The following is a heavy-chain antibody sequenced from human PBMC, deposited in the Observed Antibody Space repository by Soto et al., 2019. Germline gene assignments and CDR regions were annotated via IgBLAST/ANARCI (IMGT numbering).Heavy chain of an antibody. CDR3: VGGLGGGWYYFDD. CDR1: GYTFTSYG. CDR2: ITVNSGNT. J-gene: IGHJ4*02. V-gene: IGHV1-18*01. D-gene: IGHD6-19*01. Sequence: QVQLVQSGVEVKKPGASVKVSCKASGYTFTSYGIGWVRQAPGQGLEWMGWITVNSGNTNYPQKLQGRVTMTTDTSTSTAYIELRSLTSDDTAVYYCVGGLGGGWYYFDDWGQGTLVTVSS.